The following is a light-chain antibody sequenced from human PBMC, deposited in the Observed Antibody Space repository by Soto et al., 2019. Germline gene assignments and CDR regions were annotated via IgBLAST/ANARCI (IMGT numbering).Light chain of an antibody. CDR3: SSYADSDTVV. CDR2: EGS. J-gene: IGLJ2*01. Sequence: QLVLTQPASVSGSPGQSITISCTGTSNDLGSYNLVSWYQQHPGKAPKLMIYEGSKRPSGVSNRFSGSKSGNTASLTISGLQAEDEAAYYSSSYADSDTVVFGEGTKLTVL. V-gene: IGLV2-23*01. CDR1: SNDLGSYNL.